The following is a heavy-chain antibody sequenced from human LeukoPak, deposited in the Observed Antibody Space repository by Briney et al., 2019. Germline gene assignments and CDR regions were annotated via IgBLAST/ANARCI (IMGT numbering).Heavy chain of an antibody. Sequence: PSETLSLTCTVSGGSISSYYWSWIRQPPGKGLEWIGYIYYSGSTYYNPSLKSRVTISVDTSKNQFSLKLSSVTAADTAVYYCAREHCSGGSCYSIYYYYMDVWGKGTTVTVSS. CDR1: GGSISSYY. V-gene: IGHV4-59*12. CDR3: AREHCSGGSCYSIYYYYMDV. CDR2: IYYSGST. J-gene: IGHJ6*03. D-gene: IGHD2-15*01.